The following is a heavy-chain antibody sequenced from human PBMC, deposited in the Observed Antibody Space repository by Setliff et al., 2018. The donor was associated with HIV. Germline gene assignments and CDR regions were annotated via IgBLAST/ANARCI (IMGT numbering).Heavy chain of an antibody. CDR2: IIPIFGTA. Sequence: SVKVSCKASGGTFSSYAISWVRQAPGQGLEWMGGIIPIFGTANYAQKFQGRATITADTSTSTAYMELRSLRSDDTAVYYCARDVGNLIVVVAVDAFDIWGQGTMVTVSS. J-gene: IGHJ3*02. V-gene: IGHV1-69*06. CDR3: ARDVGNLIVVVAVDAFDI. D-gene: IGHD2-15*01. CDR1: GGTFSSYA.